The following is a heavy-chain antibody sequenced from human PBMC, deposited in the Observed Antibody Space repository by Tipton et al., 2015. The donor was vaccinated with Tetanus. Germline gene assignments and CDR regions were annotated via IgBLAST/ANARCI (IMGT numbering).Heavy chain of an antibody. D-gene: IGHD2-2*01. J-gene: IGHJ5*02. Sequence: TLSLTCTVSGGSISSGGYYWSWIRQHPGKGLEWIGYIYYSGSTYYNPSLKSRVTISVDTSKNQFSLKLSSVTAADTAVYYCARDPYCSSTSCIPWGQGTLVTVSS. V-gene: IGHV4-31*03. CDR3: ARDPYCSSTSCIP. CDR2: IYYSGST. CDR1: GGSISSGGYY.